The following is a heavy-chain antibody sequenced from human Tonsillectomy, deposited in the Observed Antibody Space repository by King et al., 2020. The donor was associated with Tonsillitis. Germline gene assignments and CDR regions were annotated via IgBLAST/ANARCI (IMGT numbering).Heavy chain of an antibody. D-gene: IGHD3-22*01. V-gene: IGHV4-59*01. Sequence: QLQESGPGLVKPSEPLSLTCTVSGGSISNNYLNWIRQPPGKGREWIGLFHDSGHTNYNPSLKSRVTMSADTSKNQFSLNLSSVTAADTAVYYCVIGAGWLPDYWGQGTLVTVSS. CDR3: VIGAGWLPDY. CDR2: FHDSGHT. J-gene: IGHJ4*02. CDR1: GGSISNNY.